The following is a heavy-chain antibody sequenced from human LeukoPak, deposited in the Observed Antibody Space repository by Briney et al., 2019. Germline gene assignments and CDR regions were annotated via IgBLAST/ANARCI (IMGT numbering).Heavy chain of an antibody. CDR3: VRNDPTTGDYIRWFDP. CDR2: IFHSGST. Sequence: SETLSLTCAVSGGSISSDAYSWNWIRQPPGKGLEWIGYIFHSGSTYYNPSLKSRVTMSVDRSKNQFSLRLNSVASADTAVYYCVRNDPTTGDYIRWFDPWGQGTLVTVSS. V-gene: IGHV4-30-2*01. D-gene: IGHD4-17*01. CDR1: GGSISSDAYS. J-gene: IGHJ5*02.